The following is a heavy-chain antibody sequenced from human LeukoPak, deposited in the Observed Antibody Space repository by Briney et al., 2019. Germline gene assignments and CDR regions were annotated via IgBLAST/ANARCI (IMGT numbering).Heavy chain of an antibody. CDR1: GFTVSSNY. V-gene: IGHV3-53*01. CDR2: IYSGGST. J-gene: IGHJ4*02. D-gene: IGHD4-17*01. Sequence: PGESLRLSCAASGFTVSSNYMSWVRQAPGKGLEWVSVIYSGGSTYYADSVKGRFTISRDNSKNTLYLQMNSLRAEDTAVYYCARDQPNYGDDYWGQGTLVTVSS. CDR3: ARDQPNYGDDY.